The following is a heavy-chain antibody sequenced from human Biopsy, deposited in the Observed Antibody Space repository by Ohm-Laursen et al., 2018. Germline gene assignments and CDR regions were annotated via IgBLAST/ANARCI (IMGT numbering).Heavy chain of an antibody. Sequence: SLRLSCAASGFSFSSYSMNWARQAPGKGLEWVSYTDTTSGTKFYADSVKGRFTISRDNAKNSLYLQMTSLRAEDTAVYFCAREQPALSGGGSWFDSWGQGTLVIVSS. J-gene: IGHJ5*01. CDR2: TDTTSGTK. CDR1: GFSFSSYS. V-gene: IGHV3-48*01. D-gene: IGHD6-19*01. CDR3: AREQPALSGGGSWFDS.